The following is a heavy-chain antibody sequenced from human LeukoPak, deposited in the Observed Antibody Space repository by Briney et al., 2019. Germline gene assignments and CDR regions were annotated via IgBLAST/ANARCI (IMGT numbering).Heavy chain of an antibody. CDR2: IVVGSGNT. D-gene: IGHD6-13*01. Sequence: SVKVSCKASGFTFTSSAVQWVRQARGQRLEWIGWIVVGSGNTNYAQKFQERVTITRDMSTSTAYMELSSLRSEDTAVFYCAAAGIAAAGTEFDPWGQGTLVTVSS. CDR1: GFTFTSSA. J-gene: IGHJ5*02. V-gene: IGHV1-58*01. CDR3: AAAGIAAAGTEFDP.